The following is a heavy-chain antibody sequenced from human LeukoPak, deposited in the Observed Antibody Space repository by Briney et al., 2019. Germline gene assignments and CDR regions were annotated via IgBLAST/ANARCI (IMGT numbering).Heavy chain of an antibody. V-gene: IGHV3-48*03. J-gene: IGHJ4*02. CDR1: GFTFGRFE. CDR3: ARYYGGSSPFDY. Sequence: GGALRLSCAASGFTFGRFEMNWVRQAPGEGGGGVSYISSSGGSIYYAGSVKGRFTISRDNAKNSLYLQMNSLRAEDTAVYYCARYYGGSSPFDYWGQGTLVTVSS. D-gene: IGHD4-23*01. CDR2: ISSSGGSI.